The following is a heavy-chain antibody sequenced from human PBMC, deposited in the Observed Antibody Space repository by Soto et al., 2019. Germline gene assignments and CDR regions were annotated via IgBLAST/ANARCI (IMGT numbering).Heavy chain of an antibody. CDR3: ARDLCPLGSGSACPLYGLDI. V-gene: IGHV1-2*02. CDR1: GYTFTGHY. CDR2: LKSHNGGT. Sequence: QVQLVQSGAQVKPPGASVKVSCKASGYTFTGHYMHWVRQVSGKRLEHLGWLKSHNGGTYYAPKFQGRVTFSRDTSTSTAYMELSGLQSDDTAVYFCARDLCPLGSGSACPLYGLDIWGQGTTVVVS. J-gene: IGHJ6*02. D-gene: IGHD3-10*01.